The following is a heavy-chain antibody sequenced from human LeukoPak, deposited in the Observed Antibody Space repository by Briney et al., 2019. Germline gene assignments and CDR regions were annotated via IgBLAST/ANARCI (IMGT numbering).Heavy chain of an antibody. CDR2: ISGGATT. V-gene: IGHV3-53*01. CDR3: VRESLARRRAFDI. CDR1: GFTFSNYW. Sequence: PGGSLRLSCAASGFTFSNYWMYWVRQAPGTGLVWVSVISGGATTYYADSVKGRFTISRDNSKKTFYLQMNSLRAEDTGVYYCVRESLARRRAFDIWGQGTMVTVSS. J-gene: IGHJ3*02.